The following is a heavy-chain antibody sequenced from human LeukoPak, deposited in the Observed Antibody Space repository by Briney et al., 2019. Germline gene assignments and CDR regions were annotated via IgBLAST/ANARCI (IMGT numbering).Heavy chain of an antibody. CDR3: ARRSGIAVAGALDY. CDR2: ISGSGGST. CDR1: GFTFSSYA. Sequence: GGSLRLSCAASGFTFSSYAMSWVRQAPGKGLEWVSAISGSGGSTYYADSVKGRFTISRDNSKNTLYLQMNSLRVEDTAVYYCARRSGIAVAGALDYCGQGSLVTVSS. J-gene: IGHJ4*02. V-gene: IGHV3-23*01. D-gene: IGHD6-19*01.